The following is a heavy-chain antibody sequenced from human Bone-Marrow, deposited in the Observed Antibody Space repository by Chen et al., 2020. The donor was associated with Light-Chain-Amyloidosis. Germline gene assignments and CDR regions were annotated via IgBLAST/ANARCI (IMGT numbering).Heavy chain of an antibody. J-gene: IGHJ4*02. CDR2: VQGDGSDK. V-gene: IGHV3-7*05. D-gene: IGHD3-16*01. CDR3: TTEYLGAYDY. Sequence: EVQLVASGGGLVQPGESLKLSCAASGIPFSTHWMSWVRQAPGKGVEWVANVQGDGSDKYYVDSVKGRFTISRDNAKNSLYLQMNSLRAEDTAVYYCTTEYLGAYDYWGQGTLLTVSS. CDR1: GIPFSTHW.